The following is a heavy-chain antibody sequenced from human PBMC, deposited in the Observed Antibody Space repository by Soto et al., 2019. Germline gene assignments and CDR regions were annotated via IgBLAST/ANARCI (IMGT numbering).Heavy chain of an antibody. CDR1: GYTFTGYY. CDR2: INPNSGGT. Sequence: QVQLVQSGAEVKKPGASVKVSCKASGYTFTGYYMHWVRQAPGQGLEWMGWINPNSGGTNYAQKFQGRVTMTRDPSIGTAHMELRRLRPDDTAVYSCARGRASGSGDYWGQGTLVTVSS. CDR3: ARGRASGSGDY. D-gene: IGHD3-10*01. J-gene: IGHJ4*02. V-gene: IGHV1-2*02.